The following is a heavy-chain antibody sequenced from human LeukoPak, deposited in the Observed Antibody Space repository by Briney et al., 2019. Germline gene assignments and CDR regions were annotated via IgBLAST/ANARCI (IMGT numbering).Heavy chain of an antibody. J-gene: IGHJ4*02. CDR3: ARAIAVAGYYFDY. D-gene: IGHD6-19*01. CDR2: LSGSGAST. Sequence: GGSLRLSCAASGFTFSRYGMNWVRQTPGKGLEWVSALSGSGASTYYADSVKGRFTISRDNSKNTLYLQMNSLRAEDTAVYYCARAIAVAGYYFDYWGQGTLVTVSS. V-gene: IGHV3-23*01. CDR1: GFTFSRYG.